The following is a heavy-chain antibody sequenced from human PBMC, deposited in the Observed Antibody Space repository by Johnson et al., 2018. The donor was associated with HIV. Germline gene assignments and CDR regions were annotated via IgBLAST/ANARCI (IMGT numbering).Heavy chain of an antibody. V-gene: IGHV3-53*01. CDR2: IYSGGST. CDR3: ARELEGDDAFDI. D-gene: IGHD3-10*01. Sequence: VQLVESGGGLIQPGGSLRLSCAASGFTVSSNYMSWVSQAPGKGLEWVSVIYSGGSTYYADSVKGRFTISRENAKNSLYLQMNSLRAGDTAVYYCARELEGDDAFDIWGQGTMVTVSS. CDR1: GFTVSSNY. J-gene: IGHJ3*02.